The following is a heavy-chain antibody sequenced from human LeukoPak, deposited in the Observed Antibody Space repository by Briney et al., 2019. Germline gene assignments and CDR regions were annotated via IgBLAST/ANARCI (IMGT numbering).Heavy chain of an antibody. J-gene: IGHJ4*02. CDR1: GFTFSSYV. CDR3: ARGGRITIFGVVID. CDR2: ISSSGSTI. D-gene: IGHD3-3*01. V-gene: IGHV3-48*03. Sequence: PGGSLRLSCAASGFTFSSYVMNWVRQAPGKGLEWVSYISSSGSTIYYADSVKGRFTISRDNAKNSLYLQMNSLRAEDTAVYYCARGGRITIFGVVIDWGQGTLVTVSS.